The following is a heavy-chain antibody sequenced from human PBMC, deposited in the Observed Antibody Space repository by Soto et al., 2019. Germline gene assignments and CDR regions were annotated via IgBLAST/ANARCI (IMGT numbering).Heavy chain of an antibody. J-gene: IGHJ4*02. Sequence: QVQLVESGGGVVQPGRSLRLSCAASGFTFSSYGMHWVRQAPGKGLEWVAVIWYDGSNKYYADSVKGRFTISRDNSKNTLYLQMNSLRAEDTAVYYCARAPDYGETGYFDYWGQGTLVTVSS. V-gene: IGHV3-33*01. CDR1: GFTFSSYG. CDR2: IWYDGSNK. CDR3: ARAPDYGETGYFDY. D-gene: IGHD4-17*01.